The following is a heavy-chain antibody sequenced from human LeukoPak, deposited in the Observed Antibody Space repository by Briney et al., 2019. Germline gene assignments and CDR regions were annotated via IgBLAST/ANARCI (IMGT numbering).Heavy chain of an antibody. CDR2: IYYSGST. D-gene: IGHD3-9*01. V-gene: IGHV4-59*11. Sequence: SETLSLTSTVSGGSISSHYWSWIRQPPGKGLEWIGYIYYSGSTNYNPSLKSRVTISVDTSKNQFSLKLSSVTAADTAVYYCASYDILTGFDPWGQGTLDTVSS. CDR1: GGSISSHY. CDR3: ASYDILTGFDP. J-gene: IGHJ5*02.